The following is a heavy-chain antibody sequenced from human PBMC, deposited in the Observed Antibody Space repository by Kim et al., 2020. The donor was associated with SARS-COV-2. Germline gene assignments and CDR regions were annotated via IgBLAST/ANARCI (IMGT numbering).Heavy chain of an antibody. CDR1: GFTFTNHG. V-gene: IGHV3-33*01. D-gene: IGHD2-2*01. J-gene: IGHJ4*02. CDR3: ARFRGDCSTNSCYMDS. CDR2: IWYDGSII. Sequence: GGSLRLSCAPSGFTFTNHGMHWVRQAPGKGLEWMAFIWYDGSIIGYADSVKGRFTISRDNSKSTLYLQMNSLRAEDTAVYFCARFRGDCSTNSCYMDSWGQGTLVTVS.